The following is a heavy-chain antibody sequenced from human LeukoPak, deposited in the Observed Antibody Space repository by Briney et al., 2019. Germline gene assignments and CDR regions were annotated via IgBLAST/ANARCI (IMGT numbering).Heavy chain of an antibody. Sequence: PGGSLRLSCAASGFTFSSYWMSWVRQAPGKGLEWVANIKHDGSEKYYVDSVKGRFTISRDNAKNSLYLQMNSLRAEDTALYYCAREKITMVRGDYYYYMDVWGKGTTVTVSS. CDR3: AREKITMVRGDYYYYMDV. V-gene: IGHV3-7*03. D-gene: IGHD3-10*01. CDR2: IKHDGSEK. J-gene: IGHJ6*03. CDR1: GFTFSSYW.